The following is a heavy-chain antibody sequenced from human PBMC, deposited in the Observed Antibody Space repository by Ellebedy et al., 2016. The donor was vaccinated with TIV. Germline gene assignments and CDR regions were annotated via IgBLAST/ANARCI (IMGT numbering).Heavy chain of an antibody. CDR1: GFTFSGYY. V-gene: IGHV3-11*01. CDR3: ARVLRVRKYYYYGMDV. CDR2: ISYSGDLM. Sequence: GESLKISCAASGFTFSGYYMSWFRQAPGKGPEWVSYISYSGDLMYYADSVKGRFTTSRDNAGNSLYLQMNSLRAEDTAVYYCARVLRVRKYYYYGMDVWGQGTTVTVSS. D-gene: IGHD1-26*01. J-gene: IGHJ6*02.